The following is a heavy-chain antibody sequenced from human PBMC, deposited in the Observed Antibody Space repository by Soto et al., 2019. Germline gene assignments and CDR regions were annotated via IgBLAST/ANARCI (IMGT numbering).Heavy chain of an antibody. V-gene: IGHV1-18*01. Sequence: QVQLVQSGAEVKKPGASVKLSCKASVYTCASYAISWVRQAPGQGLEWMGWISAYNGNTNYAHKLQGRVTMTTDTSTTTAYIELRSLRSDDTAVYYCARDSPPQREWGQGTLVTVSS. D-gene: IGHD6-25*01. CDR3: ARDSPPQRE. J-gene: IGHJ4*02. CDR1: VYTCASYA. CDR2: ISAYNGNT.